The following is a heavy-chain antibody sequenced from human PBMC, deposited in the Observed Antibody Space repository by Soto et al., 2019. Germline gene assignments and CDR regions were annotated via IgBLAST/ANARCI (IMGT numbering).Heavy chain of an antibody. Sequence: SETLSLTCTVSGGSISSGGYYFSLIRQHPGKGLEWIGYIYYSGSTYYNPSLKSRVTISVDTSKNQFSLKLSSVTAAGTAVYYCARDRPSYGMDVWGQGTTVTVSS. CDR3: ARDRPSYGMDV. CDR2: IYYSGST. J-gene: IGHJ6*02. V-gene: IGHV4-31*03. CDR1: GGSISSGGYY.